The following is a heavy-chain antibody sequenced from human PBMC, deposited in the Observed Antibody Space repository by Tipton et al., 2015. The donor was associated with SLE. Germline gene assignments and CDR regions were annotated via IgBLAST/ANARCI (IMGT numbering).Heavy chain of an antibody. D-gene: IGHD3-3*01. CDR1: GVSISGYY. Sequence: TLSLTCTVSGVSISGYYCSWIRQSPGKGLEWIGFIYYDGATKYNPSLRNRVSISIDTSKNQFSLRLSSVTAADTAVYYCVHRGHGVGVWGQGTTVTVSS. J-gene: IGHJ6*02. CDR3: VHRGHGVGV. V-gene: IGHV4-59*08. CDR2: IYYDGAT.